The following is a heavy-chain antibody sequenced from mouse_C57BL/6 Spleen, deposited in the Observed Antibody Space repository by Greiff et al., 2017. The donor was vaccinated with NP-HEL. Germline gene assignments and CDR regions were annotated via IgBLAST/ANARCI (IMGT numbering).Heavy chain of an antibody. J-gene: IGHJ3*01. V-gene: IGHV1-64*01. CDR2: IHPNSGST. Sequence: QVQLQQPGAELVKPGASVKLSCKASGYTFTSYWMHWVKQRPGQGLEWIGMIHPNSGSTNYNAKFKSKATLTVDKSTSPAYMQLSSLTSEDSAVYYCARSAYSNHEGFAYWGQGTLVTVSA. CDR1: GYTFTSYW. CDR3: ARSAYSNHEGFAY. D-gene: IGHD2-5*01.